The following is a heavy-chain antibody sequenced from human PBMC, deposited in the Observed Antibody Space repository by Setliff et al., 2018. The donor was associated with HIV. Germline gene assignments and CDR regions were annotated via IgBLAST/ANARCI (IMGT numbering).Heavy chain of an antibody. D-gene: IGHD1-26*01. CDR2: INAGNGDT. V-gene: IGHV1-3*01. J-gene: IGHJ4*02. Sequence: GASVKVSCKASGYTFRIYGIHWVRQAPGQRLEWMGWINAGNGDTKYSQKFQDRVAITGDTSASTVFMELSRLRSEDTGVYYCAREYSGTSYGDIDFWGEGTVVTVS. CDR3: AREYSGTSYGDIDF. CDR1: GYTFRIYG.